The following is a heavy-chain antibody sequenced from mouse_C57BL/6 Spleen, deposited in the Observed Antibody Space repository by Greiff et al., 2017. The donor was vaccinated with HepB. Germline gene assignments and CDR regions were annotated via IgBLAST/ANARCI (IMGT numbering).Heavy chain of an antibody. D-gene: IGHD4-1*01. Sequence: VQLQQSGAELVRPGSSVKLSCKASGYTFTSYWMHWVKQRPIQGLEWIGNIDPSDSETHYNQKFKDKATLTVDKSSSTAYMHLSSLTPEDSAVYYCARTRNWDEGYWYFDVWGTGTTVTVSS. V-gene: IGHV1-52*01. CDR2: IDPSDSET. CDR3: ARTRNWDEGYWYFDV. J-gene: IGHJ1*03. CDR1: GYTFTSYW.